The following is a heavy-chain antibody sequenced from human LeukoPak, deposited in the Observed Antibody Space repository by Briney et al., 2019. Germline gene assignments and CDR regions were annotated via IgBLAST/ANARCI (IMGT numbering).Heavy chain of an antibody. Sequence: ASVKVSCKASGYTFTSYAMNWVRQAPGQGLEWMGWINTNTGNPTYAQGFTGRFVFSLDTSVSTAYLQISSLKAEDTAVYYCARDSYYDNSGTHLDDAFDIWGQGTMVTVSS. D-gene: IGHD3-22*01. V-gene: IGHV7-4-1*02. CDR1: GYTFTSYA. CDR2: INTNTGNP. J-gene: IGHJ3*02. CDR3: ARDSYYDNSGTHLDDAFDI.